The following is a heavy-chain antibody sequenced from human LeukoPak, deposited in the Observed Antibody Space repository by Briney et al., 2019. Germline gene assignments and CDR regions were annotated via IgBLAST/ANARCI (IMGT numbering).Heavy chain of an antibody. V-gene: IGHV1-2*02. Sequence: ASVKVSCKASGYTFTDYYMHWVRQAPGQGLECMGWINPNTGGTDYIQKFQGRVTMTRDTSISTAYMKLNSLKSDDTAVYYCVRVVRRAAAHAGNWFDPWGQGTLVTVSS. CDR3: VRVVRRAAAHAGNWFDP. CDR1: GYTFTDYY. J-gene: IGHJ5*02. D-gene: IGHD6-13*01. CDR2: INPNTGGT.